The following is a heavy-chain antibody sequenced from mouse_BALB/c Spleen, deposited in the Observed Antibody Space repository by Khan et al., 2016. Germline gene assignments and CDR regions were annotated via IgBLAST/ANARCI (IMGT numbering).Heavy chain of an antibody. V-gene: IGHV1S41*01. CDR1: GYTFTSYW. CDR3: AREGTVPLMDC. D-gene: IGHD1-1*01. Sequence: DLVKPGASVKLSCKASGYTFTSYWINWIKQRPGQGLEWIGRIAPGSGSTYYNEMFKGKATLTVDTSSSTAYIQLSSLSSDDSAVYFCAREGTVPLMDCWGQGTSVTGSS. J-gene: IGHJ4*01. CDR2: IAPGSGST.